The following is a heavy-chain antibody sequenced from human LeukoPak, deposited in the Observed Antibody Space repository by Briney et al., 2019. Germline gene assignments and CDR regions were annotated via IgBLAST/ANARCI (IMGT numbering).Heavy chain of an antibody. CDR1: GGSISSSSYY. CDR3: ASVGGTEDY. CDR2: VYYSGTSNSGTT. Sequence: SETLSLTCTVSGGSISSSSYYWSWIRQPPGKGLEWIGCVYYSGTSNSGTTNYNPSLESRVSFQVDTSRNQVYLRLTSVSAADTAVYYCASVGGTEDYWGPGTLVTVSS. J-gene: IGHJ4*02. V-gene: IGHV4-61*01. D-gene: IGHD1-26*01.